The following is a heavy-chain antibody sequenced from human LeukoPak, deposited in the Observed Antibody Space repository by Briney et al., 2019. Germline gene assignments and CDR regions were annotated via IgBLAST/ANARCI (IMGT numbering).Heavy chain of an antibody. V-gene: IGHV4-59*01. CDR1: GGSISSYY. D-gene: IGHD3-22*01. CDR3: ARQRVYSSGYYYLTPPFFDY. J-gene: IGHJ4*02. Sequence: KPSETLSLTCTVSGGSISSYYWSWIRQPPGKGLEWIGYIYYSGSTNYNPSLKSRVTISVDTSKNQFPLKLSSVTAADTAVDYCARQRVYSSGYYYLTPPFFDYWGQGTLVTVSS. CDR2: IYYSGST.